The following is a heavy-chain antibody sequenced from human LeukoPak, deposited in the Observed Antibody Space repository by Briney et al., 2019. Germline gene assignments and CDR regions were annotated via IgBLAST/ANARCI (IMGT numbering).Heavy chain of an antibody. J-gene: IGHJ3*02. CDR3: ARGGDGYNSEAFDI. CDR2: IIPILGIA. D-gene: IGHD5-24*01. Sequence: ASVKVSCKASGGTFSSYTTSWVRQAPGQGLEWIGRIIPILGIANYAQKFQGRVTITADKSTSTAYMELSSLRSEDTAVYYCARGGDGYNSEAFDIWGQGTMVTVSS. V-gene: IGHV1-69*02. CDR1: GGTFSSYT.